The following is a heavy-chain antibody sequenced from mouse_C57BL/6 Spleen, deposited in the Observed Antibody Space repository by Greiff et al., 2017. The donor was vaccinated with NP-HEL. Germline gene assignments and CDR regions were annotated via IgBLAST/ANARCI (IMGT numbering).Heavy chain of an antibody. J-gene: IGHJ3*01. V-gene: IGHV3-6*01. CDR2: ISYDGSN. D-gene: IGHD2-4*01. CDR3: AYYDYDGFAY. CDR1: GYSITSGYY. Sequence: EVKLQESGPGLVKPSQSLSLTCSVPGYSITSGYYWNWIRQFPGNKLEWMGYISYDGSNNYNPSLKNRISIPRDTSKNQFFLKLNSVTTEDTATYYCAYYDYDGFAYWGQGTLVTVSA.